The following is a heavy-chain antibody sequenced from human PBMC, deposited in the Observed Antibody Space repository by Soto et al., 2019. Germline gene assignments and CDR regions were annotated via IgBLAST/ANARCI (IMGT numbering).Heavy chain of an antibody. CDR3: ARAYGGNPALFDP. Sequence: EVQLVESGGGLIQPGGSLRLSCAASGFTVSSDYMSWVRQAPGKGLEWVSVIYTGGCPYYADSVKGRFTFSRDNSKNTLYLQMNSLRAEDTAVYYCARAYGGNPALFDPWGQGTLVTVSS. D-gene: IGHD4-17*01. CDR1: GFTVSSDY. V-gene: IGHV3-53*01. CDR2: IYTGGCP. J-gene: IGHJ5*02.